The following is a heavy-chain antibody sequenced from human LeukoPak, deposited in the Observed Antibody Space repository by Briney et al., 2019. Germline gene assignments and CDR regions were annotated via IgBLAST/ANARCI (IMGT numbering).Heavy chain of an antibody. CDR3: TSVYYDILTGYYHFDY. V-gene: IGHV3-73*01. Sequence: GGSLRLSCAASGFTFSGFAMHWVRQASGKGLEWVGRIRSKANSYATAYAASVKGRFTISRDDSKNTAYLQMNRLKTEDTAVYYCTSVYYDILTGYYHFDYWGQGTLVTVSS. J-gene: IGHJ4*02. CDR2: IRSKANSYAT. CDR1: GFTFSGFA. D-gene: IGHD3-9*01.